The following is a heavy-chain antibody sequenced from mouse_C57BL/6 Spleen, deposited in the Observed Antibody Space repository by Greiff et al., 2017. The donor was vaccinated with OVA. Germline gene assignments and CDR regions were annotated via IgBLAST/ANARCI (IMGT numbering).Heavy chain of an antibody. J-gene: IGHJ4*01. CDR2: IYPGSGST. CDR1: GYTFTSYW. Sequence: VQLQQSGAELVKPGASVKMSCKASGYTFTSYWITWVKQRPGQGLEWIGDIYPGSGSTNYNEKFKSKATLTVDTSSSTAYMQLSSLTSEDSAVYYCARWDSSGYDAMDYWGQGTSVTVSS. V-gene: IGHV1-55*01. D-gene: IGHD3-2*02. CDR3: ARWDSSGYDAMDY.